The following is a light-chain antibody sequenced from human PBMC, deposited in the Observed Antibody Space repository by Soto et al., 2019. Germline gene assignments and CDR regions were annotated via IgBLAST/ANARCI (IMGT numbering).Light chain of an antibody. Sequence: QPVLTQPPSASGSPGQSVTISCTGSSSDVGGYNYVSWYQQYPGKAPKLMIYEVTKRPSGVPDRFSGSKSGNTASLTVSGLQPEDEADYYCSSYAGTNDALFGGGTKLTVL. J-gene: IGLJ2*01. CDR2: EVT. CDR1: SSDVGGYNY. CDR3: SSYAGTNDAL. V-gene: IGLV2-8*01.